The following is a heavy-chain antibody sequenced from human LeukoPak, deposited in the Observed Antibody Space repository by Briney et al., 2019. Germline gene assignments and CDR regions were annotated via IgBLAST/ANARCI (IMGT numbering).Heavy chain of an antibody. V-gene: IGHV3-48*02. J-gene: IGHJ4*02. Sequence: GGSLRLTCAVSGFTFSSYNMNWVRQAPGKGLEWVSYISSSSSTIYYADSVKGRFTISRDNAKNSLYLQMNSLRDEDTAVYYCARDQPYRSPFDYWGQGTLVTVSS. CDR1: GFTFSSYN. CDR3: ARDQPYRSPFDY. CDR2: ISSSSSTI. D-gene: IGHD4-11*01.